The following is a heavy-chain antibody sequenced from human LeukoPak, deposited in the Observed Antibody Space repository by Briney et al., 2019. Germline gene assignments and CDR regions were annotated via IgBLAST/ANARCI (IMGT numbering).Heavy chain of an antibody. Sequence: PGGSLRLSCAASGFTFSSYGMHWVRQAPGKGREGVAIISYDGSNKYYADSVKGRFTISRDNSKNTLYLQMNSLRVEDTAVYYCARGGPEWPLDYWGQGTLVTVST. J-gene: IGHJ4*02. V-gene: IGHV3-30*03. CDR3: ARGGPEWPLDY. CDR1: GFTFSSYG. CDR2: ISYDGSNK. D-gene: IGHD3-3*01.